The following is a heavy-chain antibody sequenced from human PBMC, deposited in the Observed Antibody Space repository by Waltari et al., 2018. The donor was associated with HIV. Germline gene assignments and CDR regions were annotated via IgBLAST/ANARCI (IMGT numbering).Heavy chain of an antibody. J-gene: IGHJ6*02. CDR3: AKDLVTRGFFYFYGMHV. Sequence: RLTCVASGFNFSTSGMHWVRQAPGKGLEWVAVISYNGLNKYYVDSVKGRFIISRDNSNSTLFLQMSSLRPDDTAVYYCAKDLVTRGFFYFYGMHVWGQGTTVTVSS. D-gene: IGHD2-15*01. CDR2: ISYNGLNK. V-gene: IGHV3-30*18. CDR1: GFNFSTSG.